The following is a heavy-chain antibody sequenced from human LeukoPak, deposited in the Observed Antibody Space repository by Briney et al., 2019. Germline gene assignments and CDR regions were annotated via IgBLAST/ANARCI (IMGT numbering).Heavy chain of an antibody. Sequence: ASVKVSCKASGYTFTGYYMHWVRQAPGQGLEWMGWINPNSGGTNYAQKFQGRVTMTRDTSISTAYMELSRLRSDDTAVYYCARDGCSSTSCYTGNWFDPWGQGTLVTVSS. D-gene: IGHD2-2*02. CDR1: GYTFTGYY. CDR3: ARDGCSSTSCYTGNWFDP. V-gene: IGHV1-2*02. J-gene: IGHJ5*02. CDR2: INPNSGGT.